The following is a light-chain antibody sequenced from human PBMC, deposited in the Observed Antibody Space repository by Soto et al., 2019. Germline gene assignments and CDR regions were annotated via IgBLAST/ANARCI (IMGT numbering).Light chain of an antibody. J-gene: IGLJ1*01. CDR1: SGDVGVYNY. V-gene: IGLV2-14*01. CDR2: DVS. CDR3: YSNTDTGGGV. Sequence: QSALTQPASVSGSPGQSITVSCTGTSGDVGVYNYVSWYQQHPGKAPKVMIYDVSSRPSGISNRFSGSKSGNTASLNISGLQAEDEADYYCYSNTDTGGGVFGTGTKVTVL.